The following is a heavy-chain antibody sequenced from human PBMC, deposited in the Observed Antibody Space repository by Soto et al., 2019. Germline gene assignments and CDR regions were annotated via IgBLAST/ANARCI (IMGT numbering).Heavy chain of an antibody. Sequence: GGSLRLSCAASGFTFSSYDMHWVRQATGKGLEWVSAIGTAGDTYYPGSEKGRFTISRENAKNSLYLQMNSLRAGDTAVYYCARGGRDSSGYYYYYYGMDVWGQGTTVTVSS. CDR1: GFTFSSYD. CDR3: ARGGRDSSGYYYYYYGMDV. V-gene: IGHV3-13*01. D-gene: IGHD3-22*01. J-gene: IGHJ6*02. CDR2: IGTAGDT.